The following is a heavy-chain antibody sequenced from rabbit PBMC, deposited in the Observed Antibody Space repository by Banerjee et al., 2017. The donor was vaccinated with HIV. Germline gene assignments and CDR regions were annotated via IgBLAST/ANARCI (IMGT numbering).Heavy chain of an antibody. Sequence: QSLEESGGDLVKPGASLTLTCTASGFSLSIYEMCWVRQAPGKGLEWIACIYAGSSGSTYYASWAKGRFTISKTSSTTVTLQMTSLTAADTATYFCARDLAGVIGWNFNFWGPGTLVTVS. CDR1: GFSLSIYE. J-gene: IGHJ4*01. CDR3: ARDLAGVIGWNFNF. D-gene: IGHD4-1*01. V-gene: IGHV1S40*01. CDR2: IYAGSSGST.